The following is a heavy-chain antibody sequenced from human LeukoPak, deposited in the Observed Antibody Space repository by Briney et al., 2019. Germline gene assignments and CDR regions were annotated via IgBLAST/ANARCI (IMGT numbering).Heavy chain of an antibody. CDR2: IYTSGST. J-gene: IGHJ4*02. V-gene: IGHV4-61*02. D-gene: IGHD2-21*02. Sequence: SQTLSLTCTVSSGSISSGSYYWSWIRQPAGKGLEWIGRIYTSGSTNYNPSLKSRVTISVDTSKNQFSLKLSSVTAADTAVYYCARKIRGYCGGDCYSVWGRGTLVTVSS. CDR3: ARKIRGYCGGDCYSV. CDR1: SGSISSGSYY.